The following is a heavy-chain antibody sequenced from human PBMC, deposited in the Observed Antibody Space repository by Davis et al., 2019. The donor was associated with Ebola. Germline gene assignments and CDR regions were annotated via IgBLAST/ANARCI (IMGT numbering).Heavy chain of an antibody. Sequence: MPSETLSLTCTVSGGSIRTHYWSWIRQSPGKGLEWIGYGYYGGRTDYNPSLNSRVTISVDTSKKQFSLNLRSVTAADTALYYCARTYADNRNGAFDYWGQGTLVTVSS. V-gene: IGHV4-59*11. CDR2: GYYGGRT. J-gene: IGHJ4*02. D-gene: IGHD1-14*01. CDR1: GGSIRTHY. CDR3: ARTYADNRNGAFDY.